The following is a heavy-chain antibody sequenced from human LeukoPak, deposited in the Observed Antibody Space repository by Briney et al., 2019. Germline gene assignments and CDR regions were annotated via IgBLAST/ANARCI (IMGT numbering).Heavy chain of an antibody. D-gene: IGHD3-3*01. Sequence: ASVKVSCKASGGTFSSYAISWVRQAPGQGLEWMGGIIPIFGTANYAQKFQGRVTITADESTSAAYMELSSLRSEDTAVYYCASPSRAFENFSSGYYSKSASYGMDVWGQGTTVTVSS. CDR3: ASPSRAFENFSSGYYSKSASYGMDV. CDR2: IIPIFGTA. CDR1: GGTFSSYA. J-gene: IGHJ6*02. V-gene: IGHV1-69*13.